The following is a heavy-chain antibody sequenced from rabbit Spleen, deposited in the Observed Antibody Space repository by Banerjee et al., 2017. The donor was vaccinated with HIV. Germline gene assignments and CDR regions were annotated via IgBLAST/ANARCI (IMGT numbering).Heavy chain of an antibody. CDR1: GFDFSTNYD. V-gene: IGHV1S45*01. J-gene: IGHJ6*01. Sequence: QEQLVESGGGLVQPEGSLTLTCKASGFDFSTNYDMCWVRQAPGKGPEWIACIRTGDGKTYYASWAKGRFTVSKTSSTTVTLQMTSLTAADTATYFCARDAGTSFSTYGMDLWGPGTLVTVS. CDR2: IRTGDGKT. CDR3: ARDAGTSFSTYGMDL. D-gene: IGHD8-1*01.